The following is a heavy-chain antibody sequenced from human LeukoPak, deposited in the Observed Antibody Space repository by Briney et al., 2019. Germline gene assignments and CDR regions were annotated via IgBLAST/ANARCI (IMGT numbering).Heavy chain of an antibody. CDR1: GFTLCNYA. J-gene: IGHJ3*02. CDR2: ISSSSSYI. Sequence: GGALRLSCAAPGFTLCNYAMTWGRQAPREGVGWVSSISSSSSYIYYADSVKGRFTISRDNAKNSLYLQMNSLRAEDTAVYYCAREVNDFWSGYFQPRSYDAFDIWGQGTMVTVSS. CDR3: AREVNDFWSGYFQPRSYDAFDI. D-gene: IGHD3-3*01. V-gene: IGHV3-21*01.